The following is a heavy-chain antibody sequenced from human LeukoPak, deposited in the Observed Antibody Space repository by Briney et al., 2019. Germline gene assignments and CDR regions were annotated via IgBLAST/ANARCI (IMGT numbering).Heavy chain of an antibody. Sequence: PGGSLRLSCAASGFKFKYHGMHWVRQAPGKGLEWVAFIRYDGGSKYYPDSVKGRFTISRDNSNDTVYLLMNNLRGEDTAVYYCAKARAVAGLLDAWGKGTTVTISS. D-gene: IGHD6-19*01. J-gene: IGHJ6*04. V-gene: IGHV3-30*02. CDR1: GFKFKYHG. CDR3: AKARAVAGLLDA. CDR2: IRYDGGSK.